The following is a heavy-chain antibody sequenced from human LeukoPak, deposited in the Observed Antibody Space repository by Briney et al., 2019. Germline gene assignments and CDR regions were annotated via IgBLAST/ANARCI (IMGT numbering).Heavy chain of an antibody. D-gene: IGHD3-10*01. CDR1: GGSITNYY. CDR3: ARQSWRFGDFYYFDY. J-gene: IGHJ4*02. V-gene: IGHV4-59*08. Sequence: SETLSLTCTVSGGSITNYYWSWIRQPPGKGLEWIGYIYYSGSTNYNPSLKSRVTISVDTSKNQFSLKLSSVTAADTAVYYCARQSWRFGDFYYFDYWGQGTLVTVSS. CDR2: IYYSGST.